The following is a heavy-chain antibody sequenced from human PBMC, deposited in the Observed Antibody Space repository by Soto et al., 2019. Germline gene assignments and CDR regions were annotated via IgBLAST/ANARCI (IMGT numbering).Heavy chain of an antibody. J-gene: IGHJ4*02. CDR2: ISSGNGNT. CDR1: GYIFTSYP. CDR3: ARKRRLVYLAH. D-gene: IGHD6-25*01. Sequence: QVQLVQSGPEVKEPGASVKVSCKTSGYIFTSYPIHWVRQAPGQGLEWMGSISSGNGNTKFSQKFQDRVTFTRDTSAGTAYMELGSPSFEDTAAYYCARKRRLVYLAHWGQGTLVTVSS. V-gene: IGHV1-3*01.